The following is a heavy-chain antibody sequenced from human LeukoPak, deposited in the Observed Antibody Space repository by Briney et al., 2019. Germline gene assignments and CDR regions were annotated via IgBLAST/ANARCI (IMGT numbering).Heavy chain of an antibody. D-gene: IGHD3-3*01. CDR1: GGTLSSFT. V-gene: IGHV1-69*04. CDR3: AREFDFWSGYLDY. Sequence: KPRSSGKVSCKASGGTLSSFTISWVRQAPGQGLEWMGRIIPILGIANYAQKFQGRVTITADKSTSTAYMELSSLRSEDTAVYYCAREFDFWSGYLDYWGQGTLVTVSS. J-gene: IGHJ4*02. CDR2: IIPILGIA.